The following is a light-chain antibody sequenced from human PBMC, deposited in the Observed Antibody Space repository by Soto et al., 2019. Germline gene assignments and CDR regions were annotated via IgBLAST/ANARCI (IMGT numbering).Light chain of an antibody. CDR2: DDN. CDR3: CSYTSGISV. Sequence: QSVMTQPPSVSAAPGQKVTISCSGSSSNIGGNSVSWYQQLPGTAPKLLIYDDNKRPSGIPDRFSGSKSGNTASLTISGLQAEDEADYYCCSYTSGISVFGTGTKVTVL. J-gene: IGLJ1*01. V-gene: IGLV1-51*01. CDR1: SSNIGGNS.